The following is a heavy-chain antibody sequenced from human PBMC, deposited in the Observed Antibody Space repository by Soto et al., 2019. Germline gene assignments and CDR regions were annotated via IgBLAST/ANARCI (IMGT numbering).Heavy chain of an antibody. J-gene: IGHJ4*02. V-gene: IGHV3-21*01. CDR3: AREALVVSATSHFDA. D-gene: IGHD2-15*01. CDR1: GFTLSSYC. Sequence: EVQLVESGGGLVKPGGSLRLSCAASGFTLSSYCMNWVRQAPGKGLEWVSSISSSSTYIYYADSVKGRFTISRDNAKNSVYVQMNSLRAEDTAVYYCAREALVVSATSHFDAWGPGTLVTVSS. CDR2: ISSSSTYI.